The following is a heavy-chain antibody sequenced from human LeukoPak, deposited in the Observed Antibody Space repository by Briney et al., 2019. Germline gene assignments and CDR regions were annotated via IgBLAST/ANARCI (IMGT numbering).Heavy chain of an antibody. CDR3: AKDHSVTPYYFDY. CDR1: GFTFNNYA. CDR2: ISGSGGST. J-gene: IGHJ4*02. Sequence: GGSLRLSCAASGFTFNNYAVIWVRQAPGKGLERVSAISGSGGSTYYADSVKGRFTISRDNSKNTLFLQMNSLRAEDTAVYYCAKDHSVTPYYFDYWGQGTLVTVSS. V-gene: IGHV3-23*01. D-gene: IGHD4-17*01.